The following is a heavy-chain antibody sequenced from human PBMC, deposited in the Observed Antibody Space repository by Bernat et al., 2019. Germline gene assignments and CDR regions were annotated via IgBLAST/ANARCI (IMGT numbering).Heavy chain of an antibody. CDR3: VKGSASSRPYYFDC. CDR2: ITWNGNIP. CDR1: GFTFDDHG. V-gene: IGHV3-20*01. Sequence: EVQLVESGGGVVRPGGSLRLSCAASGFTFDDHGMSWVRQAPGKGLEWVSGITWNGNIPGYADSVKGRFTTSRDNSKKTLYLQMDSLRAEDTAIYHCVKGSASSRPYYFDCWGQGTLVTVSA. J-gene: IGHJ4*02.